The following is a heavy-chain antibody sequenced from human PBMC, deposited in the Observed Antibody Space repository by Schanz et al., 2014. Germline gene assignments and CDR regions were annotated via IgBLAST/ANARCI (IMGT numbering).Heavy chain of an antibody. CDR2: INTGGDST. J-gene: IGHJ6*02. CDR3: AKDCPWGSRSYSAEEVMDV. D-gene: IGHD3-10*01. CDR1: GFTASSHS. V-gene: IGHV3-21*04. Sequence: EVQLVESGGGLVKPGGSLRLSCGVSGFTASSHSMNWVRQVPGKGLEWVSSINTGGDSTYYADSVKGRFTISRDSAENSLYLQMNSLRAEDTAVYYCAKDCPWGSRSYSAEEVMDVWGQGTTVTVSS.